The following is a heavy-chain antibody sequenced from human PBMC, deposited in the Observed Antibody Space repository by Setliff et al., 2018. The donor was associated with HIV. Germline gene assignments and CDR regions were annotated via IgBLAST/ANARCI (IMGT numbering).Heavy chain of an antibody. CDR3: ASEGSPIYYFDY. J-gene: IGHJ4*02. CDR2: INVTSGGT. D-gene: IGHD3-10*01. CDR1: GYLFTGYY. V-gene: IGHV1-2*02. Sequence: ASVKVSCKASGYLFTGYYMHWVRQAPGQGLEWVGWINVTSGGTKYAQKFQGRVTMTRDTSISTAYMEGSSLRSYDTAVYYCASEGSPIYYFDYWSQGTLVTVSS.